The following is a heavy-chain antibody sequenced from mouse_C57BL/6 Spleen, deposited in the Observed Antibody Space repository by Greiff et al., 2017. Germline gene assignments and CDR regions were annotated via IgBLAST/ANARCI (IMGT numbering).Heavy chain of an antibody. CDR1: GFTFSSYT. CDR2: ISGGGGNT. CDR3: ARHEMGPWYFDV. V-gene: IGHV5-9*01. J-gene: IGHJ1*03. D-gene: IGHD4-1*01. Sequence: EVKLVESGGGLVKPGGSLKLSCAASGFTFSSYTMSWVRQTPEKRLEWVATISGGGGNTYYPDSVKGRFTISRDNAKNTLYLQMSSLRSEDTALYYCARHEMGPWYFDVWGTGTTVTVSS.